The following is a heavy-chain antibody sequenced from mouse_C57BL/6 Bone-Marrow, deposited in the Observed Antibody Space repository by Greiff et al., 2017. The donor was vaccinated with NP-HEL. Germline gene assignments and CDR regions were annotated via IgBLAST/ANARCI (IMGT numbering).Heavy chain of an antibody. J-gene: IGHJ4*01. Sequence: DVKLQESGPGLVKPSQSLSLTCSVTGYSITSGYYWNWIRQFPGNKLEWMGYISYDGSNNYNPSLKNRISITRDTSKNQFFLKLNSVTTEDTATYYCATVYGSKYYYAMDYWGQGTSVTVSS. V-gene: IGHV3-6*01. CDR1: GYSITSGYY. CDR3: ATVYGSKYYYAMDY. CDR2: ISYDGSN. D-gene: IGHD1-1*01.